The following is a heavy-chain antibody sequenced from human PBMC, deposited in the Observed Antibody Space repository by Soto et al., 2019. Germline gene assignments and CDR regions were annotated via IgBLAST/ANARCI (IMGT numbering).Heavy chain of an antibody. J-gene: IGHJ4*02. D-gene: IGHD3-16*01. CDR2: IYWDDDK. V-gene: IGHV2-5*02. CDR3: ARALGSWGSYYFDH. CDR1: GFSLDTWGVG. Sequence: QITLKESGPPLVRPTQTLTLTCTVSGFSLDTWGVGVGWIRQSPGKAPEWLALIYWDDDKRYSPSLKNRLTITKDTSKNQVVLILTNMDPVDTVTYYCARALGSWGSYYFDHWGQGTLVTVSS.